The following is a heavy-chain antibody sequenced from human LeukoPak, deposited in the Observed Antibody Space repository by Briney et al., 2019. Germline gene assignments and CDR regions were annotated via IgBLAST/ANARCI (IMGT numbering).Heavy chain of an antibody. J-gene: IGHJ4*02. CDR1: GFTFSSYA. D-gene: IGHD1-26*01. CDR3: GKGRGGGAPPLDY. CDR2: ISGGGGST. V-gene: IGHV3-23*01. Sequence: PGGSLRLSCAASGFTFSSYAMSWVRQAPGKGLEWVSSISGGGGSTYHADSVKGRFTISRDNSKNTLYLQMNSLRAEDTAVYYCGKGRGGGAPPLDYWGQETRVTAPS.